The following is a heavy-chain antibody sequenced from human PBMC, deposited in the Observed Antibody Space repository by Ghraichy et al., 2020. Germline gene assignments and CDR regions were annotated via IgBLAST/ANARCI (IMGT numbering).Heavy chain of an antibody. J-gene: IGHJ6*02. D-gene: IGHD3-3*01. CDR3: ARDPTWSGYDYGMDV. CDR1: GGSFSGYY. Sequence: SETLSLTCAVYGGSFSGYYWSWIRQPPGKGLEWIGEINHSGSTNYNPSLKSRVTISVDTSKNQFSLKLSSVTAADTAVYYCARDPTWSGYDYGMDVWGQGTTVTVSS. V-gene: IGHV4-34*01. CDR2: INHSGST.